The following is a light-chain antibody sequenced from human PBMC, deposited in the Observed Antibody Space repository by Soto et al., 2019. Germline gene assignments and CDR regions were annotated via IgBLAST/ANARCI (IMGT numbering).Light chain of an antibody. CDR1: QNISVW. CDR2: DAS. J-gene: IGKJ2*01. V-gene: IGKV1-5*01. CDR3: QQYDSSSPT. Sequence: DIPMTQSPSTLSASVGDGVTITCRASQNISVWLAWYQQRPGKAPKFLIYDASNLETGVSSRFSGSGSGTEFTLTIRSLQPDDFATYYCQQYDSSSPTFGQVTNLDIK.